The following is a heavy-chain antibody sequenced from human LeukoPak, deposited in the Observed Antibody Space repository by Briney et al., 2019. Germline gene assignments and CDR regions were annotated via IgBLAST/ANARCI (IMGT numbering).Heavy chain of an antibody. Sequence: KPSETLSLTCTVSGGSISSYYWSWIRQPPGKGLEWTGYIYYSGSTNYNPSLKSRVTISEDTSKNQFSLKLSSVTAADTAVYYCAAHYDFWSGYYGSGYWGQGTLVTVSS. J-gene: IGHJ4*02. V-gene: IGHV4-59*08. D-gene: IGHD3-3*01. CDR2: IYYSGST. CDR3: AAHYDFWSGYYGSGY. CDR1: GGSISSYY.